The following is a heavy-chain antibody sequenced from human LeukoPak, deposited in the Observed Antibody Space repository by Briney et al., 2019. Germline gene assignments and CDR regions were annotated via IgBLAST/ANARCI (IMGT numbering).Heavy chain of an antibody. CDR1: GFTFSSYS. J-gene: IGHJ4*02. CDR2: ISSSSSYI. V-gene: IGHV3-21*04. CDR3: ARRDGYCSSTSCYMSSESFDY. D-gene: IGHD2-2*02. Sequence: GGSLRLSCAASGFTFSSYSMNWVRQAPGKGLEWVSSISSSSSYIYYADSVKGRFTISRDNAKNSLYLQMNSLRSEDTAVYYCARRDGYCSSTSCYMSSESFDYWGQGTLVTVSS.